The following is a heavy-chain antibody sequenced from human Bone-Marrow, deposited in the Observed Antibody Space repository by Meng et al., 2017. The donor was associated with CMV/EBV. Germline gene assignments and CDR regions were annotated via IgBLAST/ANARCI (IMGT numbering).Heavy chain of an antibody. Sequence: SVKVSCKASGGTFSSYAISWVRQAPGQGLEWMGGIIPIFGTANYAQKFQGRVTITTDESTSTAYMELSSLRSEDTAVYYCASPDTGTHPGYYYGMDVWGQGTTVTFYS. D-gene: IGHD1-1*01. CDR2: IIPIFGTA. J-gene: IGHJ6*02. V-gene: IGHV1-69*05. CDR3: ASPDTGTHPGYYYGMDV. CDR1: GGTFSSYA.